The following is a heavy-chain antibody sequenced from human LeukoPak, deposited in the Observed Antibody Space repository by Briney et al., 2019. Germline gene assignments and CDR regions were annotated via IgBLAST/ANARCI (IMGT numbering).Heavy chain of an antibody. J-gene: IGHJ4*02. CDR1: GFTFRSYW. V-gene: IGHV3-7*05. D-gene: IGHD2-15*01. CDR3: ARVAGSKSIDS. CDR2: IKEDGSEK. Sequence: GGSLRLSCAASGFTFRSYWMSWVRQAPGKGLEWVANIKEDGSEKYYVDSVKGRFTISRDNAKNSLYLQMDSLRAEDTAVYYCARVAGSKSIDSWGQGTLVTVFS.